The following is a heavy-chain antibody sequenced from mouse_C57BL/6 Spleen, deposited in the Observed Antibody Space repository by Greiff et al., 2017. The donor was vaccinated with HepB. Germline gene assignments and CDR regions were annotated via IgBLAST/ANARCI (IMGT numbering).Heavy chain of an antibody. CDR3: ARDGDYPLAW. CDR1: GFTFSSYA. CDR2: ISAGGSYT. J-gene: IGHJ3*01. Sequence: EVKLVESGGGLVKPGGSLKLSCAASGFTFSSYAMSWVRQTPEKRLVWVATISAGGSYTYYPDNVKGRFTISRDNAKNNLYLQMSHLKSEDTAMYYCARDGDYPLAWWGQGTLVTVSA. D-gene: IGHD2-13*01. V-gene: IGHV5-4*01.